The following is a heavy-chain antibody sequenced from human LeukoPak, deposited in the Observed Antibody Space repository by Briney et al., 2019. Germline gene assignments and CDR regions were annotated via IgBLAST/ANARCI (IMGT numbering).Heavy chain of an antibody. CDR2: IIPIFGTA. V-gene: IGHV1-69*05. J-gene: IGHJ6*03. D-gene: IGHD2-8*01. CDR1: GGTFSSYA. Sequence: GASVKVSCKASGGTFSSYAISWVRQAPGQGLEWMGGIIPIFGTANYAQKFQGRVTITTDESTSTAYMELSSLRSEDTAVYYCASVGGDWTNGVCYGSYYYYMDVWGKGTTVTVSS. CDR3: ASVGGDWTNGVCYGSYYYYMDV.